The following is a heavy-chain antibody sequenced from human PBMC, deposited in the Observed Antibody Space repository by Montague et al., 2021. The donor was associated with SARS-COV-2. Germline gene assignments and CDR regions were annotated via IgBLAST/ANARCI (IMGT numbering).Heavy chain of an antibody. J-gene: IGHJ5*02. V-gene: IGHV4-39*01. Sequence: SETLSLTCTVSGGSISSSSYYWGWIRQPPGKELEWIGSLYYTGSTYYXPSLKSRVTISVDTSKNQFSLKLSSVTAADTAVYYCARDSSSWYYWFDPWGQGTLVTVSS. CDR2: LYYTGST. CDR1: GGSISSSSYY. CDR3: ARDSSSWYYWFDP. D-gene: IGHD6-13*01.